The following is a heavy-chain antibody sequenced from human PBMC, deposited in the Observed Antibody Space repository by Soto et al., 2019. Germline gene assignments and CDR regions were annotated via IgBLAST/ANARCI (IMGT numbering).Heavy chain of an antibody. Sequence: SETLSLTCTISGHYISSGGYYCSWIRQHPRKGLEWIGYIYYSGSTYYNPSFKSRVTISVDTSKNQFSLKLSSVTAAYTAVYYCARVDDYIWVRFDYWGQGTLVTVSS. CDR2: IYYSGST. J-gene: IGHJ4*02. CDR3: ARVDDYIWVRFDY. D-gene: IGHD3-16*01. V-gene: IGHV4-31*03. CDR1: GHYISSGGYY.